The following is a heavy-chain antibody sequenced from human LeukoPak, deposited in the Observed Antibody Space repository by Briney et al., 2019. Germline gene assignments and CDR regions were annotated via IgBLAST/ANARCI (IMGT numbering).Heavy chain of an antibody. CDR2: IKQDGSGK. D-gene: IGHD3-10*02. CDR1: GFTFSSYW. J-gene: IGHJ6*04. V-gene: IGHV3-7*01. Sequence: GGSLRLSCAASGFTFSSYWMSWVRQAPGKGLEWVANIKQDGSGKYYVDSVKGRFTTSRDNAKNSLYLQMNSLRAEDTAVYYCAELGITMIGGVWGKGTTVTISS. CDR3: AELGITMIGGV.